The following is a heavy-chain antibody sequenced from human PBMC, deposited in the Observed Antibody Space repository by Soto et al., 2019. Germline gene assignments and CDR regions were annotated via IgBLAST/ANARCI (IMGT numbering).Heavy chain of an antibody. J-gene: IGHJ6*02. CDR3: ARGRRYYYYGMDV. V-gene: IGHV4-30-2*01. Sequence: SETRSLTWAVSGGSISSGGYSGIWIRQPPGKGLEWIGYIYHSGSTYYNPSLKSRVTISVDRSKNQFSLKLSSVTAADTAVYYCARGRRYYYYGMDVWGQGTTVTVSS. CDR1: GGSISSGGYS. CDR2: IYHSGST.